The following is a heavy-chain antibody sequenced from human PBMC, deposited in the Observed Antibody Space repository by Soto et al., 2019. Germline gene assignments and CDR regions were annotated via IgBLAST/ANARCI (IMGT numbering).Heavy chain of an antibody. CDR3: ARLALVTRIFDY. CDR2: VYHSGNP. V-gene: IGHV4-30-2*01. D-gene: IGHD2-21*02. Sequence: QLQLQESGSGLVKPSQTLSLTCAVSGGSISSGGYSWSWIRQPPGKGLEWIGYVYHSGNPYYNPSLKGRVTTSLDRSKNQFSLELGSVSAADTAVYYCARLALVTRIFDYWGQGTLVTVSS. J-gene: IGHJ4*02. CDR1: GGSISSGGYS.